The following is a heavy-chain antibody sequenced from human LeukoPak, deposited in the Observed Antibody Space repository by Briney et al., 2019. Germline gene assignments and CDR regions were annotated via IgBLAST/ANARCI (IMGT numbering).Heavy chain of an antibody. Sequence: GGSLRLSCEASGFTFNTYSMNWARQAPGKGLEWVSSIDSSGGYMFYADSVKGRFIISRDNAKDSLYLQMNSLRVEDTAVYYCLRGVRRHYWGQGTLVTVSS. CDR2: IDSSGGYM. CDR1: GFTFNTYS. J-gene: IGHJ4*02. V-gene: IGHV3-21*06. CDR3: LRGVRRHY. D-gene: IGHD3-10*01.